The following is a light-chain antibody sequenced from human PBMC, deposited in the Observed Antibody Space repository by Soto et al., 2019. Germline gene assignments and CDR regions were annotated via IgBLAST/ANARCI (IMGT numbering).Light chain of an antibody. CDR1: QSVLYSPNNKNC. CDR3: QQYINAPQT. Sequence: DIVMTQSPDSLAVSLGERATINCKSSQSVLYSPNNKNCLAWYQQKPGQPPKLLVYWASTRESGVPDRFSGSGSETDFTLTINSLQAEDVAVYYCQQYINAPQTFGQGTKVEIK. V-gene: IGKV4-1*01. CDR2: WAS. J-gene: IGKJ1*01.